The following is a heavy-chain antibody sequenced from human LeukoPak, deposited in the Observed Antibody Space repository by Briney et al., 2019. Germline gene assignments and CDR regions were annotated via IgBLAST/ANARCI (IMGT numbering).Heavy chain of an antibody. J-gene: IGHJ4*01. CDR1: GFTFRDYH. D-gene: IGHD6-19*01. Sequence: PGRSLRLSCAASGFTFRDYHMNWIRQAPGKGLEWVSYISPGGDATYFADSVKGRFTISRDNAKNSLYLQMNSLTAEDAAVYYCAGGLDIAVAGPGGYFDYWGQGTLVTVSS. CDR3: AGGLDIAVAGPGGYFDY. CDR2: ISPGGDAT. V-gene: IGHV3-11*01.